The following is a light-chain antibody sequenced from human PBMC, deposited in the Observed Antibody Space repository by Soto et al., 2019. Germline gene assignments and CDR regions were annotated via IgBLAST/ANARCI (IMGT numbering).Light chain of an antibody. V-gene: IGKV1-6*01. CDR3: QQDYNYPLT. CDR2: AAS. CDR1: QGIRDD. J-gene: IGKJ3*01. Sequence: AIQMTQSPSSLSASVGDRVIITCRASQGIRDDLGWYQQKPGKAPKLLIFAASTLQSGVPSRFSGSGSGTDFTLTISSLQPEDFATYYCQQDYNYPLTFGPGTKVDL.